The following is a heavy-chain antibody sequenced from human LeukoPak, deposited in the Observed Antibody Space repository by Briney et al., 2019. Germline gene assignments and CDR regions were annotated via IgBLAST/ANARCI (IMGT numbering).Heavy chain of an antibody. J-gene: IGHJ4*02. D-gene: IGHD3-22*01. CDR1: GYTFSDFS. CDR2: ISVRSNYR. Sequence: GGSLRLSCAASGYTFSDFSVNWVRQAPGKGREWVSSISVRSNYRYYADSVRGRFSISRDDARNSLYLQMNSLRAEDTAVYYCVRLRRNSDRSGFYYYYDYWGQGTLVTVSS. V-gene: IGHV3-21*01. CDR3: VRLRRNSDRSGFYYYYDY.